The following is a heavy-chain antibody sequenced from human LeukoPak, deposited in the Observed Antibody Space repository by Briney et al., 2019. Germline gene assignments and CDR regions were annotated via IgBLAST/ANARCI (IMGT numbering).Heavy chain of an antibody. J-gene: IGHJ4*02. CDR2: IGAAGDP. CDR1: GFTFSSYD. Sequence: GGSLRLSCAASGFTFSSYDVHWVRQPTGKGLEWVSAIGAAGDPYYPGSVKGRFTISRENAKNSLYLQMNSLRAGDTAVYYCARALSSGWYVFDYWGQGTLVTVSS. D-gene: IGHD6-19*01. V-gene: IGHV3-13*05. CDR3: ARALSSGWYVFDY.